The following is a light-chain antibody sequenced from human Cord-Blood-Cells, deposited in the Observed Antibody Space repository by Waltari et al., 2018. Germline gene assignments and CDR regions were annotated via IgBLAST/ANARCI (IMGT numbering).Light chain of an antibody. Sequence: DIVMTQSPDPLAVSLGERATINCKSSQSVLYSSNNKNYLAWYQQKPGQHPKLLIYWASTRESGVPDRFSGSGSGTDFTLTISSLQAEDVAVYYCQQYYSTPLTFDGGTKVEIK. CDR1: QSVLYSSNNKNY. J-gene: IGKJ4*01. V-gene: IGKV4-1*01. CDR3: QQYYSTPLT. CDR2: WAS.